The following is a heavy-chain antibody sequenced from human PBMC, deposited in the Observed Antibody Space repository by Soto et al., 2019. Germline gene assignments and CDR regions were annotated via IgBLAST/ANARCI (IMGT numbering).Heavy chain of an antibody. J-gene: IGHJ6*02. V-gene: IGHV3-21*01. CDR3: ASEQWAGGMDV. D-gene: IGHD6-19*01. CDR2: FSSSSNYI. CDR1: GFTFSSYS. Sequence: EVQLVESGGGLVKPGGSLRLSCAASGFTFSSYSMNWVGQAPGKGLEWVSSFSSSSNYIYYAASVKGRFTISRDNAKNSLYLQMNSLRAEDTAVYYCASEQWAGGMDVWGQGTTVTVSS.